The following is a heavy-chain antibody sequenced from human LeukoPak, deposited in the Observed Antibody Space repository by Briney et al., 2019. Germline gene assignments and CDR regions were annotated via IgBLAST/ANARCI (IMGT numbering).Heavy chain of an antibody. CDR3: ARGGGRHVEY. V-gene: IGHV3-30-3*01. J-gene: IGHJ4*02. CDR2: TSYDGSNK. Sequence: GRSLRLSCAASGFTFSPYAMHWVRQPPGKGLEWVAVTSYDGSNKYYADSVKGRFTISRDNAKNSLYLQMNSLRAEDTAVYYCARGGGRHVEYWGQGNLVTVSS. CDR1: GFTFSPYA. D-gene: IGHD2/OR15-2a*01.